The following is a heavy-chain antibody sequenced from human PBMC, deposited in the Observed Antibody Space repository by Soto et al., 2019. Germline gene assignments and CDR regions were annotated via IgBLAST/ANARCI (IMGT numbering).Heavy chain of an antibody. Sequence: SGGSLRLSCAASGFTFSSYSMNWVRQAPGKGLEWVSSISSSSSYIYYADSVKGRFTISRDNAKNSLYLQMNSLRAEDTAVYYCARARLQGPSFDYWGQGTLVTVSS. J-gene: IGHJ4*02. CDR2: ISSSSSYI. CDR1: GFTFSSYS. V-gene: IGHV3-21*01. D-gene: IGHD4-4*01. CDR3: ARARLQGPSFDY.